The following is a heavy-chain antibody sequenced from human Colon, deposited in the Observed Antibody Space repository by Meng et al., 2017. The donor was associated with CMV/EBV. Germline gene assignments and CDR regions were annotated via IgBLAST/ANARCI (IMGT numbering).Heavy chain of an antibody. Sequence: SVKVSCKASGGTFSSYAINWVRQAPGQGLEWMGGIISILDSPTYAQKFQGRVTITTDESTSTAYMELRSLRSDDTAVYYCATNKNGDYTFFDYWGQGTLVTVSS. CDR1: GGTFSSYA. D-gene: IGHD4-17*01. CDR3: ATNKNGDYTFFDY. V-gene: IGHV1-69*05. CDR2: IISILDSP. J-gene: IGHJ4*02.